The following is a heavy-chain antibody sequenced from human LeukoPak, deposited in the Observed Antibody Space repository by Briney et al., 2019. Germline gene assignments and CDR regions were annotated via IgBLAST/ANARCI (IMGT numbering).Heavy chain of an antibody. CDR1: GFTFSSYA. Sequence: PGGSLRLSCAASGFTFSSYAMSWVRQAPGKGLEWVSYISSSGRTKYYADSVKGRFTISRDNAKNSLYLQMNSLRAEDTAVYYCAGGGTGYDLFDYWGQGTLVTVSS. CDR2: ISSSGRTK. J-gene: IGHJ4*02. D-gene: IGHD5-12*01. CDR3: AGGGTGYDLFDY. V-gene: IGHV3-48*03.